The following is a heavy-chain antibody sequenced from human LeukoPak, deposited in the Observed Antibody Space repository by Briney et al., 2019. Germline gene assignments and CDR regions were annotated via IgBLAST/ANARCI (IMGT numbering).Heavy chain of an antibody. CDR1: GFTFSSYG. D-gene: IGHD2-21*01. CDR2: IRYDGSKN. J-gene: IGHJ1*01. V-gene: IGHV3-30*02. CDR3: AKDLAAMVIAGLVY. Sequence: GGCLRLSCAASGFTFSSYGMHWVRQAPGKGLEWVAFIRYDGSKNYYADSVKGRFTISRDNSKTTLYLQMNSLRGEDTAVYYCAKDLAAMVIAGLVYWGQDPGDTLSS.